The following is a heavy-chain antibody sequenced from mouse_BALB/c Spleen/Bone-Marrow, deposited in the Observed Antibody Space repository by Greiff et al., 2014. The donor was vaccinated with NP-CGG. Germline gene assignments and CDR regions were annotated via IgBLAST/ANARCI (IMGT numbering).Heavy chain of an antibody. V-gene: IGHV5-6*01. J-gene: IGHJ3*01. CDR2: INNGGTYT. CDR1: GFTFSSYG. D-gene: IGHD4-1*02. CDR3: ALNWDSAY. Sequence: EVQLVESGGDLVKPGGSLKLSCAASGFTFSSYGMFWVRQTPDKRLEWVATINNGGTYTYYPDSVKGRFTISRDNAKNTLYLQMSSLKSEDTAMYYCALNWDSAYWGQGTLVTVSA.